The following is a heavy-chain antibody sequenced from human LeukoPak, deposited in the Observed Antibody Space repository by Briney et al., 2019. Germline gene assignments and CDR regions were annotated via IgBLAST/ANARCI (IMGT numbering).Heavy chain of an antibody. CDR2: IDHSGST. J-gene: IGHJ4*02. V-gene: IGHV4-38-2*02. CDR3: ARDLSYCSGGNCYSSGY. Sequence: SETLSLTCTVSGYSISSGYYWGWIRQPPGKGLEWIGSIDHSGSTYYIPSLKSRVTISVDTSKNQFSLKLSFVTAADTAVYYCARDLSYCSGGNCYSSGYWGQGTLVTVSS. CDR1: GYSISSGYY. D-gene: IGHD2-15*01.